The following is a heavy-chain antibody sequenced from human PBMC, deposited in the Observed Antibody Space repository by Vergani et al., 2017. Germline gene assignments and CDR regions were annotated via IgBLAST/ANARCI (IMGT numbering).Heavy chain of an antibody. Sequence: QVQLQESGPGLVKPSQTLSLTCTVSGGSISSGDYYWSWIRQPPGKGLEWIGYIYYSGSTYYNPSLKSRVTISVDTSKNQFSLKLSSVTAADTAVYYCARGGIAVAGRGGYXFDYWGQGTLVTVSS. CDR2: IYYSGST. V-gene: IGHV4-30-4*01. CDR3: ARGGIAVAGRGGYXFDY. J-gene: IGHJ4*02. D-gene: IGHD6-19*01. CDR1: GGSISSGDYY.